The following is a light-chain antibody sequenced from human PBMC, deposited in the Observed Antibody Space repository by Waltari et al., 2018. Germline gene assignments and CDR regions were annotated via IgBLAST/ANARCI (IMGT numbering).Light chain of an antibody. V-gene: IGKV3D-15*01. CDR3: QQYYNWPRT. CDR2: AAS. Sequence: EIVMTQSPATLSVSPGERATLSCRASERIVSNLALYQQSPGQAPRLLIYAASTRATDVPARFSGSGSGTEFTLSISSMQSEDFAVYYCQQYYNWPRTFGQGTKVEIK. J-gene: IGKJ1*01. CDR1: ERIVSN.